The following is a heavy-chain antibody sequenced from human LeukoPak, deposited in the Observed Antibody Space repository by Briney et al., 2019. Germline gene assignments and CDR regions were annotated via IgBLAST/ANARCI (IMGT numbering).Heavy chain of an antibody. D-gene: IGHD3-10*01. CDR3: ASTGKDVTMVRVAYCYYMDV. V-gene: IGHV1-69*05. CDR2: IIPIFGTA. Sequence: GASVKVSCKASGGTYISYAISWVRQAPGQGLEWMGGIIPIFGTANYAQKLQGRVTITTDESPHTAYMELSSLRSEDTAGYYCASTGKDVTMVRVAYCYYMDVWGKGATVTVSS. CDR1: GGTYISYA. J-gene: IGHJ6*03.